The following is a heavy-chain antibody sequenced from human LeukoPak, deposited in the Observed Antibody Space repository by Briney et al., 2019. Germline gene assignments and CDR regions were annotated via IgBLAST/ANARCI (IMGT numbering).Heavy chain of an antibody. V-gene: IGHV3-74*03. D-gene: IGHD1-26*01. J-gene: IGHJ4*02. Sequence: PGGSLRLSCAASGFIFNDYWMHWVRQAPGKGLVWVSCINSDGSSTKYADSVKGRFTISRDNAKNALHLRMNSLRAEDTAVYYCARDPGNYYGSWGQGTLVTVSS. CDR2: INSDGSST. CDR3: ARDPGNYYGS. CDR1: GFIFNDYW.